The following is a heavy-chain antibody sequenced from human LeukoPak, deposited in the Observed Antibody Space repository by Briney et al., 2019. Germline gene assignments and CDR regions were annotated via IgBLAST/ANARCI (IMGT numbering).Heavy chain of an antibody. J-gene: IGHJ3*02. CDR3: ATRFDI. CDR2: VSTSSST. V-gene: IGHV3-48*02. Sequence: GGSLRLSCAASGITFSTYSMNWVRQAPGKGLEWVSYVSTSSSTYYADSVKGRFTISRDNAKNSLYLQMNSLRDDDTAVYYCATRFDIWGQGTMVTVSS. CDR1: GITFSTYS.